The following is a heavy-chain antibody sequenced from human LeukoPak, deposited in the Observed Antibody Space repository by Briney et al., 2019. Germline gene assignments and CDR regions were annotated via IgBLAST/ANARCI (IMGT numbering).Heavy chain of an antibody. CDR3: ARLLDILTGNSFDS. CDR1: GYSFSTYW. D-gene: IGHD3-9*01. CDR2: VYPGDSDT. V-gene: IGHV5-51*01. J-gene: IGHJ5*01. Sequence: GESLKISCKGSGYSFSTYWIGWVRQMPGKGLEWMDIVYPGDSDTTYSPSFQGQVTISVDKSISTAYLQWSSLKASDTAMYYCARLLDILTGNSFDSWGQGTLVTVSS.